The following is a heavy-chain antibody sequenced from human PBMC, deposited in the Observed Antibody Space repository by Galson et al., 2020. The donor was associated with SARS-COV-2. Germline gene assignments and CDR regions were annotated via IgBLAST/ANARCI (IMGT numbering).Heavy chain of an antibody. D-gene: IGHD3-3*01. Sequence: KIGESLKISCKGSGYTFTNNWIGWVRQLPGQGLEWMGIIHPRDSDTRYSPSFGGQVTISADKSLTTTFLQWSSLKASDTAIYYCARVRYDFWSGFVFDALDVWGQGTMVTVP. V-gene: IGHV5-51*01. CDR3: ARVRYDFWSGFVFDALDV. J-gene: IGHJ3*01. CDR2: IHPRDSDT. CDR1: GYTFTNNW.